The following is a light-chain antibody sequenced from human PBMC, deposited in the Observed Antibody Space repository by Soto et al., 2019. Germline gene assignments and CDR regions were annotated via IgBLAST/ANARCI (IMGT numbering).Light chain of an antibody. CDR1: QTISTY. CDR2: GAS. CDR3: QQTYRSPRT. V-gene: IGKV1-39*01. Sequence: DIQMTQSPSSLSASLGDRVTIICRASQTISTYLNWYQQRPGKAPKVLIYGASILQSGVPSRFSAGGSGTDFTLTISSLHPEYVATYYCQQTYRSPRTSGQGTNV. J-gene: IGKJ1*01.